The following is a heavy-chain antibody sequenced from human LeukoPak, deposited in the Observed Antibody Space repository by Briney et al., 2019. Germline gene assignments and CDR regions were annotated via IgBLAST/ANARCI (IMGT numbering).Heavy chain of an antibody. J-gene: IGHJ3*02. CDR1: GGSISSSSYY. D-gene: IGHD3-22*01. CDR3: ARANYYDTSGYSRGAFDI. CDR2: IYYSGST. V-gene: IGHV4-39*07. Sequence: SETLSLTRTVSGGSISSSSYYWGWIRQPPGKGLEWIGSIYYSGSTYYNPSLKSRVTISVDTSKNQFSLNLRSVTAADTAVYYCARANYYDTSGYSRGAFDIWGQGTMVTVSS.